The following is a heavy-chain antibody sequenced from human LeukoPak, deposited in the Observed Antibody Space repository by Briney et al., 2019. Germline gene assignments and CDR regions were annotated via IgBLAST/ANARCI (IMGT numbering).Heavy chain of an antibody. Sequence: ASVKVSCKASGYTFTSYYIHWVRQAPGQGLEWMGIINPSGGSTSYAQKFQGRVTMTRDMSTSTVYMERSSLRSEDTAVYYCARDRYCSGGSCPPPFDIWGQGTMVTVSS. D-gene: IGHD2-15*01. J-gene: IGHJ3*02. V-gene: IGHV1-46*01. CDR1: GYTFTSYY. CDR2: INPSGGST. CDR3: ARDRYCSGGSCPPPFDI.